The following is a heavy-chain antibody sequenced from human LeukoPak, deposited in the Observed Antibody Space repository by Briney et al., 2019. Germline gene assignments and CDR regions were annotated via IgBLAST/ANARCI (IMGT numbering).Heavy chain of an antibody. D-gene: IGHD2-21*01. J-gene: IGHJ4*02. V-gene: IGHV4-31*03. Sequence: PSQTLSLTCTVSGGSISSGGYYWSWIRQHPGKGLEWIGYIYYSGSTYYNPSLKSRVTISVDTSKNQFSLKLSSVTAADTAVYCCASTGGDLWCSCSRNGFDDWGQGTLVTVSA. CDR1: GGSISSGGYY. CDR2: IYYSGST. CDR3: ASTGGDLWCSCSRNGFDD.